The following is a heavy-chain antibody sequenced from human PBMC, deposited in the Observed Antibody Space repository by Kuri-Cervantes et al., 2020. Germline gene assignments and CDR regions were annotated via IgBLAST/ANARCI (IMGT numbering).Heavy chain of an antibody. Sequence: GGSLRLSCAASGFTFDDYGMSWVRQAPGKGLEWVSGINWNGGSTGYADSVKGRFTISRDNAKNSLYLQMNSLRAEDTAVYYCARDWVYDFWSGYSPDYFDYWGQGTLVTVSS. CDR3: ARDWVYDFWSGYSPDYFDY. D-gene: IGHD3-3*01. V-gene: IGHV3-20*04. CDR1: GFTFDDYG. CDR2: INWNGGST. J-gene: IGHJ4*02.